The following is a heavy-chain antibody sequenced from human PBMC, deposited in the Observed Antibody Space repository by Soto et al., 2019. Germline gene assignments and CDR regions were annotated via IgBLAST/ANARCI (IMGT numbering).Heavy chain of an antibody. J-gene: IGHJ6*02. Sequence: QGQLVQSGAEVKKPGSSVKVSCKASGGTFGSYAISWVRQAPGQGLEWMGGIIPIPGTANYAQKFQGRVRIAAYDSTSTAYMELSSLRSEDTAVYYCARSQGSSTSLEIYYYYYYGMDVWGQGTTVTVSS. D-gene: IGHD2-2*01. CDR1: GGTFGSYA. CDR2: IIPIPGTA. V-gene: IGHV1-69*01. CDR3: ARSQGSSTSLEIYYYYYYGMDV.